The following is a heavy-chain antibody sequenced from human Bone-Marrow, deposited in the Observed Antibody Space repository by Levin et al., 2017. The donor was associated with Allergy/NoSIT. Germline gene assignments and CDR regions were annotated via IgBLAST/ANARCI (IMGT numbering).Heavy chain of an antibody. CDR3: ARGTYYDFWTHAYGMDV. CDR2: ISSSGSSI. V-gene: IGHV3-48*03. CDR1: GFSFSKYE. Sequence: GGSLRLSCGTSGFSFSKYEMDWVRQAPGKGLEWVAYISSSGSSISYADSVKGRFTISRDNTNNSVTLQMNSLRAEDTAVYFCARGTYYDFWTHAYGMDVWGQGTTVTVSS. D-gene: IGHD3-3*01. J-gene: IGHJ6*02.